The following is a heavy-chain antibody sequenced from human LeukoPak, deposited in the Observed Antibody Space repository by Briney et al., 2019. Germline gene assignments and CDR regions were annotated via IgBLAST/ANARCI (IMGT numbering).Heavy chain of an antibody. CDR3: AKDGVGATATQH. CDR1: GFTFSSYG. CDR2: IWYDGSNK. J-gene: IGHJ1*01. V-gene: IGHV3-30*02. D-gene: IGHD1-26*01. Sequence: HPGGSLRLSCAASGFTFSSYGMHWVRQAPGKGLEWVAVIWYDGSNKYYADSVKGRFTISRDNSKNTLYLQMNSLRAEDTAVYYCAKDGVGATATQHWGQGTLVTVSS.